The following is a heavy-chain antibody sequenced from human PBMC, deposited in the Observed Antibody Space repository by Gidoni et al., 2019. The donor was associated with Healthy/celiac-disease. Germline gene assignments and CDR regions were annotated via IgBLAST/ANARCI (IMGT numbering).Heavy chain of an antibody. V-gene: IGHV3-11*04. CDR2: SSSSGSTI. Sequence: QVQLVESGGGLVKPGGSLRLSCAASGFTFSDYYMSWIRQAPGKGLEWVSYSSSSGSTIYYADSVKGRFTISRDNAKNSLYLQMNSLRAEDTAVYYCARDLVDIVVVPAAFKRRRYYYGMDVWGQGTTVTVSS. D-gene: IGHD2-2*03. J-gene: IGHJ6*02. CDR1: GFTFSDYY. CDR3: ARDLVDIVVVPAAFKRRRYYYGMDV.